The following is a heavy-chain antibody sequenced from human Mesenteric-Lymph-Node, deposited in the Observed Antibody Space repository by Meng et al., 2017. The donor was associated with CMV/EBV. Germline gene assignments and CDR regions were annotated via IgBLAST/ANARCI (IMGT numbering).Heavy chain of an antibody. CDR2: IYSGGST. CDR1: GFTVSSNY. CDR3: ASERITIFGVVI. J-gene: IGHJ3*02. Sequence: GESLKISCAASGFTVSSNYMSWVRQAPGKGLGWVSVIYSGGSTYYADSVKGRFTISRDNSKNTLYLQMNSLRAEDTAVYYCASERITIFGVVIWGQGTMVTVSS. V-gene: IGHV3-66*02. D-gene: IGHD3-3*01.